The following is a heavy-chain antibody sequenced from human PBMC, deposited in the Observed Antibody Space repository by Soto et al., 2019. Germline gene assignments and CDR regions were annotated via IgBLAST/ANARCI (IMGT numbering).Heavy chain of an antibody. Sequence: SETLSLTCSVFGGSISSYYWSWIRQPPGKGLEWIGYIYYSGSTNYNPSLKSRVTISVDTSKNQFSLKLSSVTAADTAVYYCARGPQSSDFWSGYRPHAFDYWGQGTLVTVSS. D-gene: IGHD3-3*01. CDR1: GGSISSYY. V-gene: IGHV4-59*01. CDR3: ARGPQSSDFWSGYRPHAFDY. J-gene: IGHJ4*02. CDR2: IYYSGST.